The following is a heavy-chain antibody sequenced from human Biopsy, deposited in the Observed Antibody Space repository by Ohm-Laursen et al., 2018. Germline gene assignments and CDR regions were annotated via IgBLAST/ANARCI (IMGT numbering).Heavy chain of an antibody. CDR1: GFSVNTRGMS. Sequence: TQTLTLTCTLSGFSVNTRGMSVTWIRQPPGKALEWLARIDLDDSTFYSASLKSRLTISKGTSGNHVVLTLSDVDPVDTGTYYCARIPIPIFSAALVYRHRRHLQGLDVWGQGTTVIVSS. CDR3: ARIPIPIFSAALVYRHRRHLQGLDV. D-gene: IGHD2-21*01. J-gene: IGHJ6*02. V-gene: IGHV2-70*16. CDR2: IDLDDST.